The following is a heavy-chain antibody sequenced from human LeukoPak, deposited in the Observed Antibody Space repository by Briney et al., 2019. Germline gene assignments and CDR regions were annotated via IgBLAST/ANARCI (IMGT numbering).Heavy chain of an antibody. CDR2: ISSSSSYI. Sequence: GSLRLSCAASGFTFSSYSMNWVRQAPGKGLEWVSSISSSSSYIYYADSVKGRFTISRDNAKNSLYLQMNSLRAEDTAVYYCARDQIRGELYGMDVWGQGTTVTVSS. D-gene: IGHD1-26*01. CDR3: ARDQIRGELYGMDV. V-gene: IGHV3-21*01. J-gene: IGHJ6*02. CDR1: GFTFSSYS.